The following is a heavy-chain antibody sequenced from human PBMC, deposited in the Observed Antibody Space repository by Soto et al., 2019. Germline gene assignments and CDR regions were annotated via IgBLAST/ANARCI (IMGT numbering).Heavy chain of an antibody. CDR3: AKEFHSWNYFDY. V-gene: IGHV3-30*18. CDR2: ISYDGSNK. D-gene: IGHD1-20*01. J-gene: IGHJ4*02. CDR1: GFTFSSSC. Sequence: PGGSLRLSCAASGFTFSSSCMHWFRQAPGKGLEWVAVISYDGSNKFYADSVKGRFTISRDNFRNTLYLQMNSLRAEDTAVYYCAKEFHSWNYFDYWGQGTLVTVSS.